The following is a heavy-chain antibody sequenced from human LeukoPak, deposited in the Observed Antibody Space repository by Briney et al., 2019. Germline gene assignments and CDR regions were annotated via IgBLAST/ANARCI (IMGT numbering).Heavy chain of an antibody. J-gene: IGHJ4*02. CDR1: GGSISSSSYY. Sequence: SETLSLTCTVSGGSISSSSYYWGWIRQPPGKGLEWIGSIYYSGSTYYNPSLKSRVTISVDTSKNQFSLKLSSVTAADTAVYYCARSLLWLAGGVDYWGQGTLVTVSS. V-gene: IGHV4-39*01. D-gene: IGHD6-19*01. CDR3: ARSLLWLAGGVDY. CDR2: IYYSGST.